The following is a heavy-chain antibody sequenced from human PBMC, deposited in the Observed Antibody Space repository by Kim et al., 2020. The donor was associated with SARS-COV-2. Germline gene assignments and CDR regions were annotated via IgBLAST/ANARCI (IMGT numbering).Heavy chain of an antibody. CDR3: AKDRRVAVAGTRSGSAVGY. CDR2: ISGSGGST. V-gene: IGHV3-23*01. J-gene: IGHJ4*02. CDR1: GFTFSSYA. D-gene: IGHD6-19*01. Sequence: GGSLRLSCAASGFTFSSYAMSWVRQAPGKGLEWVSAISGSGGSTYYADSVKGRFTISRDNSKNTLYLQMNSLRAEDTAVYYCAKDRRVAVAGTRSGSAVGYWGQGTLVTVSS.